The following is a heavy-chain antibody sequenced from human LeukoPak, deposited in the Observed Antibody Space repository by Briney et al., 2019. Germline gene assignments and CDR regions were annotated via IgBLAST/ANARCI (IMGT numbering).Heavy chain of an antibody. Sequence: ASVKVSCKVSGYTLTELSMHWVRQAPGKGLEWMGWISAYNGNTNYAQKLQGRVTMTTDTSTSTAYMELRSLRSDDTAVYYCARDRSYGGNSDGGIDYWGQGTLVTVSS. CDR2: ISAYNGNT. J-gene: IGHJ4*02. D-gene: IGHD4-23*01. CDR1: GYTLTELS. CDR3: ARDRSYGGNSDGGIDY. V-gene: IGHV1-18*01.